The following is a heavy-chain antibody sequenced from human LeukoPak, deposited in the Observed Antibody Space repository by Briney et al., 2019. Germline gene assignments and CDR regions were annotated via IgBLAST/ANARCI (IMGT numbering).Heavy chain of an antibody. CDR2: IYYSGST. CDR1: GGSISSYY. J-gene: IGHJ6*03. D-gene: IGHD3-3*01. Sequence: SETLSLTCTVSGGSISSYYWSWIRQPPGKGLEWIGYIYYSGSTNCNPSLKSRVTISVDTSKNQFSLKLSSVTAADTAVYYCARDDYDFWSGLYYMDVWGKGTTVTVSS. V-gene: IGHV4-59*01. CDR3: ARDDYDFWSGLYYMDV.